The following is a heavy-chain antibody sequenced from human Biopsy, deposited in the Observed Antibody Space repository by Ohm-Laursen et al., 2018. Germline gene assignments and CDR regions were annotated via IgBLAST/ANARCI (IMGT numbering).Heavy chain of an antibody. V-gene: IGHV4-59*01. Sequence: SQTLSLTCTVSGDSISSYYWSWIWQPSGKGLEWIGYVYYTGSTDYNPSLQSRATISVDTSKDHFSLRLRSVTPADTAIYYCARDRGYYSDRTVPGYFDLWGRGTLVTVSS. J-gene: IGHJ2*01. CDR2: VYYTGST. D-gene: IGHD3-22*01. CDR1: GDSISSYY. CDR3: ARDRGYYSDRTVPGYFDL.